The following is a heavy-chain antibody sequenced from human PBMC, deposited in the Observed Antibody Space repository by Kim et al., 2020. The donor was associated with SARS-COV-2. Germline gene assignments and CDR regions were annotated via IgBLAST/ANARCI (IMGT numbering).Heavy chain of an antibody. Sequence: RYSPSFQGQVTISADKSISTAYLQWSSLKASDTAMYYCAREGYSSGFDYWGQGTLVTVSS. V-gene: IGHV5-51*01. D-gene: IGHD6-19*01. CDR3: AREGYSSGFDY. J-gene: IGHJ4*02.